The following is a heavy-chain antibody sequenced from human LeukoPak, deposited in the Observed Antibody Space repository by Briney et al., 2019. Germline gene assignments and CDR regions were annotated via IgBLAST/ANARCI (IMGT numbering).Heavy chain of an antibody. J-gene: IGHJ6*03. CDR3: ARRVAVAGTGGYYYYMDV. Sequence: GASLKISCKGSGYSFTSYWIGWVRQMPGKGLEWMGIIYPGDSDTRYSPSFQGQVTISADKSISTAYLQWSGLKASDTAMYYCARRVAVAGTGGYYYYMDVWGKGTTVTVSS. V-gene: IGHV5-51*01. CDR1: GYSFTSYW. CDR2: IYPGDSDT. D-gene: IGHD6-19*01.